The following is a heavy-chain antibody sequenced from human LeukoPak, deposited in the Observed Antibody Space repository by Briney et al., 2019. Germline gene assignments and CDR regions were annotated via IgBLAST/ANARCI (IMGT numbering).Heavy chain of an antibody. J-gene: IGHJ4*02. CDR1: GGSISSYY. CDR2: IYTSGST. D-gene: IGHD2-15*01. V-gene: IGHV4-4*09. Sequence: PSETLSLTCTVSGGSISSYYWSWIRQPPGKGLEWIGYIYTSGSTNYSPSLKSRVTISVGTSKNQFSLKLSSVTAADTAVYYCARLQLAAFDYWGQGTLVTVSS. CDR3: ARLQLAAFDY.